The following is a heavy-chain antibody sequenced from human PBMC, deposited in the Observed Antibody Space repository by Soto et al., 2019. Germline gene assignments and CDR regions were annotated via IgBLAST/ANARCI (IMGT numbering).Heavy chain of an antibody. CDR1: GGLFSSFA. CDR2: IIPVFGTT. CDR3: ARGGGPYVWFNEF. Sequence: SVKVSCKDSGGLFSSFAISWVRQAPGQGLEWLGGIIPVFGTTNYAEKFQGRVTITADESTNTAYMGLTSLTSGDTAMYYCARGGGPYVWFNEFWGQGTLVTVSS. J-gene: IGHJ4*02. V-gene: IGHV1-69*13. D-gene: IGHD3-16*01.